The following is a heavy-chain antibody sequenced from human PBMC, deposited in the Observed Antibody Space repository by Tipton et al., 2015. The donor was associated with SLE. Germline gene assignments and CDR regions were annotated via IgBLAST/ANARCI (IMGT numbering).Heavy chain of an antibody. CDR2: IYYTGNT. J-gene: IGHJ3*01. D-gene: IGHD2-2*01. V-gene: IGHV4-59*11. Sequence: TLSLTCSVSGGSMSYHYWSWIRQPPGKGLEWIGYIYYTGNTNYNPSLKSRVTMSVDTSKSQFSLKLTFVSAADTAIYYCARVGFCTTTTCNEGAFDVWGQGSMVTVS. CDR1: GGSMSYHY. CDR3: ARVGFCTTTTCNEGAFDV.